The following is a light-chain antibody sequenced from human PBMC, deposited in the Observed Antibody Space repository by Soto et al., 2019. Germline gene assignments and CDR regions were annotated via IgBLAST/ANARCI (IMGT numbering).Light chain of an antibody. CDR1: QSVSSNY. Sequence: EIVMTQSPGTLSLSPGETATLSCRASQSVSSNYVAWFHQKPGQAPRLLIYGASSRATGVPDRFSASGSGTDFTLTISSLEPEDFAVYYCQQYGTSLFTFGGGTKVDIK. CDR3: QQYGTSLFT. CDR2: GAS. V-gene: IGKV3-20*01. J-gene: IGKJ4*01.